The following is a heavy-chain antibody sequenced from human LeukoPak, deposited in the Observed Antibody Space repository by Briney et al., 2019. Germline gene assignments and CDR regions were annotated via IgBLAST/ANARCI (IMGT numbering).Heavy chain of an antibody. CDR3: ARRISGGQLAYFGY. CDR2: IYYSGST. CDR1: GGSISSYY. Sequence: SETLSLTCTVFGGSISSYYWSWIRQPPGKGLEWIGYIYYSGSTNYNPSLKSRVTISVDTSKNQFSLKLSSVTAADTAVYYCARRISGGQLAYFGYWGQGTLVTVSS. J-gene: IGHJ4*02. V-gene: IGHV4-59*01. D-gene: IGHD6-6*01.